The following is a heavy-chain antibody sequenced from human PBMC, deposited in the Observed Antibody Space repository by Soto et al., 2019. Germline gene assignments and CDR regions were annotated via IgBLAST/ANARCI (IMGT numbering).Heavy chain of an antibody. J-gene: IGHJ3*02. CDR3: ARDRDRVADI. CDR2: INAYNGNR. D-gene: IGHD2-15*01. CDR1: GYTFNTYG. Sequence: ASVQVSCTASGYTFNTYGITWVRQAPGQGLEWMAWINAYNGNRIYAQNFQGRVTVTTDTSTSAAYMELMSLTSDDTAVYFCARDRDRVADIWGLGTMVTVSS. V-gene: IGHV1-18*01.